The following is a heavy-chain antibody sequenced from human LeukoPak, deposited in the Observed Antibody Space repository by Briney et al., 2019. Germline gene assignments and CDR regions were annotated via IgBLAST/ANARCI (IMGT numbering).Heavy chain of an antibody. CDR3: ARRRAEDYNDFVHFDY. V-gene: IGHV3-23*01. CDR1: GFTFSSYD. D-gene: IGHD4-17*01. J-gene: IGHJ4*01. Sequence: GGSLRLSCAASGFTFSSYDMNWVRQAPGMGLEWVSRISGGGGTTYYADSVKGRFTLSRDNSKNTLYLQMNSLRAEDTAVYYCARRRAEDYNDFVHFDYWGHGTLVTVSS. CDR2: ISGGGGTT.